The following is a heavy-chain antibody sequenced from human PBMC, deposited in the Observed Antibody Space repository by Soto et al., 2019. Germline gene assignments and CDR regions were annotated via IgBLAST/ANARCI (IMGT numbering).Heavy chain of an antibody. CDR2: IYYSGST. J-gene: IGHJ4*02. CDR3: ATTPPYDSSGYYHPTIDY. CDR1: GGSISSSSYY. V-gene: IGHV4-39*01. D-gene: IGHD3-22*01. Sequence: SETLSLTCTVSGGSISSSSYYWGWIRQPPGKGLEWIGSIYYSGSTYYNPSLKSRVTISVDTSKNQFSLKLSSVTAADTAVYYCATTPPYDSSGYYHPTIDYWGQGTLVTVSS.